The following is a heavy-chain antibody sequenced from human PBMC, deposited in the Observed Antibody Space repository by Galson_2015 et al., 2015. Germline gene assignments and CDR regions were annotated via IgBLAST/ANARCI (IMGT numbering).Heavy chain of an antibody. J-gene: IGHJ4*02. CDR1: GGSISSGDYC. V-gene: IGHV4-30-4*01. D-gene: IGHD3-22*01. CDR3: ARDPVYYDSSGYYHPFDY. Sequence: PLSLTCTVSGGSISSGDYCWRWIRQPPGQGLEWIGYIYYSGTTYNNPSLKSRVTISVDTSKNQFSLKLSSVTAADTAVYYCARDPVYYDSSGYYHPFDYWGQGTLVTVSS. CDR2: IYYSGTT.